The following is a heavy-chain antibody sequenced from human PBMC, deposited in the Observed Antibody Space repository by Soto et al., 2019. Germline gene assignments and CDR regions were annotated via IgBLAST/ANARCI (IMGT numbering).Heavy chain of an antibody. CDR1: GGSISSYY. CDR3: ARPTYNSGSPFDY. Sequence: TSETLSLTCTVSGGSISSYYWSWIRQPPGKGLEWIGYIYYSGNTNYNPSLKSRVTISVDTSKNQFSLKLSSVTAADTAVYYCARPTYNSGSPFDYWGQGTLVTVS. V-gene: IGHV4-59*01. D-gene: IGHD1-20*01. J-gene: IGHJ4*02. CDR2: IYYSGNT.